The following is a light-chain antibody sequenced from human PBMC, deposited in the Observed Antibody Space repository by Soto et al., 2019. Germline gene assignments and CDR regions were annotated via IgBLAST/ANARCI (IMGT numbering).Light chain of an antibody. CDR2: EDI. Sequence: QSVLTQPASVSGSPGQSITISCTGTSSDVGSYSLLSWYQHHPGKAPKLIIYEDIKGPSGVSNRFSGSKSGNTASLRISGLQADDEADYYCYTYAGGSTYLFGTGTKVTVL. CDR1: SSDVGSYSL. J-gene: IGLJ1*01. V-gene: IGLV2-23*01. CDR3: YTYAGGSTYL.